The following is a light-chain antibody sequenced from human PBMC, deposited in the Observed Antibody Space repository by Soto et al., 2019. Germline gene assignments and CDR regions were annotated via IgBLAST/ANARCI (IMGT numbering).Light chain of an antibody. J-gene: IGLJ2*01. Sequence: QSVLTQQPSVSGAPGQRVTISCTGSSSNIGAGYDVHWYQQLPGTAPKLLIYGNSNRPSGVPDRFSGSKSGTSASLAITGLQAEDEADYYCQSYDSSLSGLGVFGGGTKLTVL. CDR2: GNS. V-gene: IGLV1-40*01. CDR3: QSYDSSLSGLGV. CDR1: SSNIGAGYD.